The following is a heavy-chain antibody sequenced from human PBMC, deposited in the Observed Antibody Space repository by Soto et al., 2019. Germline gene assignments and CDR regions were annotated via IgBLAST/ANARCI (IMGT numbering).Heavy chain of an antibody. J-gene: IGHJ6*02. CDR1: GGSINSGGYS. Sequence: QLQLQESGSGLVKPSQTLSLTCTVSGGSINSGGYSWIWIRQPPGKGLEWIGYIYHTGNTFYNPSLQSRVTISVDQSKNQFSLSLGSVTAADTAMYYCARVERTLSTPFAYDMDVWGQGTTVTVSS. CDR3: ARVERTLSTPFAYDMDV. CDR2: IYHTGNT. V-gene: IGHV4-30-2*01. D-gene: IGHD2-2*01.